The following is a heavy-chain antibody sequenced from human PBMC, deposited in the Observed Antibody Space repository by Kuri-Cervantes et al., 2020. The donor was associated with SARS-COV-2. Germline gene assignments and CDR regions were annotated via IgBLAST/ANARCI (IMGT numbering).Heavy chain of an antibody. Sequence: SETLSLTCTVSGGSIISSDYCWAWVRQSPGKGLEWIGTIYYSGVTYYSPSLKSRVTISVDTSKNQFSLNLRSVTVADTGVYYCATHPKELRIVVVNWFDPWGQGTLVTVSS. D-gene: IGHD3-22*01. CDR1: GGSIISSDYC. V-gene: IGHV4-39*01. CDR3: ATHPKELRIVVVNWFDP. J-gene: IGHJ5*02. CDR2: IYYSGVT.